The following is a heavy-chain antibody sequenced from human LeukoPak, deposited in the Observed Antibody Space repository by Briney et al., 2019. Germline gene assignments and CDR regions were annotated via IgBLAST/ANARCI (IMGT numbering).Heavy chain of an antibody. CDR1: GFTFSSYW. Sequence: GGSLRLSCAASGFTFSSYWVTWVRQAPGKGLEWMANIKHNGDELNYVDSVEDRFTISRDNAKNSLYLHMTSLRAEDTAVYYCARELRTFDSWGQGTLVTVSS. CDR2: IKHNGDEL. D-gene: IGHD3-16*01. CDR3: ARELRTFDS. J-gene: IGHJ4*02. V-gene: IGHV3-7*01.